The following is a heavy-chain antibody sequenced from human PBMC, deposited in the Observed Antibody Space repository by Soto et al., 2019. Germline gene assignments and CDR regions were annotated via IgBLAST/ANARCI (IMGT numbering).Heavy chain of an antibody. Sequence: SETLSLTCTVSGGSISSGGYYWSWIRQNPGKGLEWIGYIYYSGTTNYNPSLKSRLTISVDTSKNQFSLKLNSMTAADTAVYYCARDESVTDVFDIWGQGTMVTVSS. CDR2: IYYSGTT. CDR3: ARDESVTDVFDI. V-gene: IGHV4-31*03. D-gene: IGHD4-4*01. J-gene: IGHJ3*02. CDR1: GGSISSGGYY.